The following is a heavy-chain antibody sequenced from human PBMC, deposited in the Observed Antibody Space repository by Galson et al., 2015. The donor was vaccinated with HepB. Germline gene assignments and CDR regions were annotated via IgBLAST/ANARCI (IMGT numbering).Heavy chain of an antibody. J-gene: IGHJ4*02. CDR1: GFTGCSNY. V-gene: IGHV3-66*02. Sequence: SPRLSCAASGFTGCSNYMSWVRQAPGMGLEGVAGIYRGGSTYYADFVKGRFTIARDNSKNTLYLQMKGLRAEDTAVYYCARDNGITMVRGDLDWGQGTLVTVSS. CDR2: IYRGGST. D-gene: IGHD3-10*01. CDR3: ARDNGITMVRGDLD.